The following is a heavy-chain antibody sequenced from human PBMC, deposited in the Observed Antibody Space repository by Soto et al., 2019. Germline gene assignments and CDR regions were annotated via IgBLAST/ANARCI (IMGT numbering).Heavy chain of an antibody. V-gene: IGHV3-30-3*01. D-gene: IGHD4-4*01. CDR3: AREHSNPLYYYGMDV. CDR1: GFTFSSYA. J-gene: IGHJ6*02. Sequence: GGSLRLSCAASGFTFSSYAMHWVRQAPGKGLEWVAVISYDGSNKYYADSVKGRFTISRDNSKNTLYQQMNSLRDEETVIYYCAREHSNPLYYYGMDVWGQGTTVTVSS. CDR2: ISYDGSNK.